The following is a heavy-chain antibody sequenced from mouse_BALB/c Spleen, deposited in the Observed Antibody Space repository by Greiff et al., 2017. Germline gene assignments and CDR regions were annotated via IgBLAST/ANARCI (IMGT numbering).Heavy chain of an antibody. Sequence: EVQRVESGAELVKPGASVKLSCTASGFNIKDTYMHWVKQRPEQGLEWIGRIDPANGNTKYDPKFQGKATITADTSSNTAYLQLSSLTSEDTAVYYCARSDDGYNYAMDYWGQGTSVTVSS. J-gene: IGHJ4*01. D-gene: IGHD2-3*01. CDR1: GFNIKDTY. CDR3: ARSDDGYNYAMDY. CDR2: IDPANGNT. V-gene: IGHV14-3*02.